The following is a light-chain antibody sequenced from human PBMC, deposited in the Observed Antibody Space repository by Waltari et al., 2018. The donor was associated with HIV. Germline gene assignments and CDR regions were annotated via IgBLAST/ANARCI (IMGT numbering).Light chain of an antibody. Sequence: DIVITQSPDSLAVSLCAMATIHCKSSQSVFYNYNNKNDLAWYQHKPGQPPKLLSNWASTRKAGVPDRFSGSGSGTDFILTINSLQPEDVAVYYCQQYYNLHTFGPGTKVEIK. CDR1: QSVFYNYNNKND. CDR2: WAS. J-gene: IGKJ3*01. V-gene: IGKV4-1*01. CDR3: QQYYNLHT.